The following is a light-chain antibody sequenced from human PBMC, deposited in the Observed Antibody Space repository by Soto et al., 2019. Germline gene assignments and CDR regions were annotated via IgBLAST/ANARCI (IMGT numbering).Light chain of an antibody. CDR3: QQYNSYSRT. CDR1: QSISSW. Sequence: IQMTQSPSTLSASVGDRVTITCRASQSISSWLAWYQQKPGKAPKLLIYDASSLESGVPSRFSGSGSGTEFTLTLSSLQPDDFATYYCQQYNSYSRTFGQGTKVEIK. CDR2: DAS. J-gene: IGKJ1*01. V-gene: IGKV1-5*01.